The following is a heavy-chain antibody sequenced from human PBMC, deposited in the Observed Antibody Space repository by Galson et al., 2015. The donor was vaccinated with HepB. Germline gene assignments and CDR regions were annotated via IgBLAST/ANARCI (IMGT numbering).Heavy chain of an antibody. V-gene: IGHV3-7*01. J-gene: IGHJ5*02. D-gene: IGHD2-8*02. CDR3: ARAQVSVWWLGNWFDP. CDR1: GFTFSSYW. CDR2: VKQDGSEK. Sequence: SLRLSCAASGFTFSSYWMSWVRQAPGKGLEWVANVKQDGSEKYYADSVKGRFTISRDNAKNSLYLQMNSLRAEDTAVYYCARAQVSVWWLGNWFDPWGQGTLVTASS.